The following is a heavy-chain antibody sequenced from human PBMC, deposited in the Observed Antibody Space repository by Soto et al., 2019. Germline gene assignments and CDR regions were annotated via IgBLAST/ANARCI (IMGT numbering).Heavy chain of an antibody. Sequence: QVQLQESGPGLVKPSETLSLTCTVSGGSMSSYYWSWIRQPPGQGLGWIGYIYYSGSTNYNPSLNSRVTMSVDTPKNQFSLKLSSVTAADTAVYYCARRGYGPGFPYYYGMDGWGQGTTVTVSS. CDR3: ARRGYGPGFPYYYGMDG. J-gene: IGHJ6*02. V-gene: IGHV4-59*01. D-gene: IGHD3-10*01. CDR1: GGSMSSYY. CDR2: IYYSGST.